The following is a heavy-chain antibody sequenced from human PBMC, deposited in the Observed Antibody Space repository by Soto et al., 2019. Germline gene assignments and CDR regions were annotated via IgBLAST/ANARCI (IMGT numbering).Heavy chain of an antibody. Sequence: ASVKVSCKASGYTFTSYYMHWVRQAPGQGLEWMGIINPSGGSTSYAQKFQGRVTMTRDTSTSTVYMELSSLRSEDTAVYYCARPRVWFGASDSWFDPWGQGTLVTVSS. D-gene: IGHD3-10*01. CDR1: GYTFTSYY. V-gene: IGHV1-46*01. CDR2: INPSGGST. CDR3: ARPRVWFGASDSWFDP. J-gene: IGHJ5*02.